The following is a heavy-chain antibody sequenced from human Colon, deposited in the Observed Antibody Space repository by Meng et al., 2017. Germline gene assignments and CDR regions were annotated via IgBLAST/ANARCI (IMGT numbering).Heavy chain of an antibody. CDR1: GYTFTGYF. CDR2: ISPSGGGT. D-gene: IGHD3-10*01. CDR3: ARSSSGSSSFDN. Sequence: ASVKVSCKASGYTFTGYFIHRVRQAPGQGLEWMGIISPSGGGTKYAQKFQGRVTMTRDTSTTTVYMELSSLRSEDTAVYFCARSSSGSSSFDNWGQGTLVTVSS. V-gene: IGHV1-46*01. J-gene: IGHJ4*02.